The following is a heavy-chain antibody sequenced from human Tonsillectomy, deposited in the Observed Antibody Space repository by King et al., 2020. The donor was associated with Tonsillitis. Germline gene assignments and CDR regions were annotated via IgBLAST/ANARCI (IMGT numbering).Heavy chain of an antibody. V-gene: IGHV3-23*04. D-gene: IGHD2/OR15-2a*01. CDR2: IRGSHGTT. Sequence: VQLVESGGGLVQPGGSLRLSCAASGFTFSSYAMSWVRQAPGKGLEWVSAIRGSHGTTYYADSVRGRFTISRDNSKNTLYLQVNNLRAEDTAVYYCAKVAVEYFGYYFDFWGQGTLVTVSS. CDR1: GFTFSSYA. CDR3: AKVAVEYFGYYFDF. J-gene: IGHJ4*02.